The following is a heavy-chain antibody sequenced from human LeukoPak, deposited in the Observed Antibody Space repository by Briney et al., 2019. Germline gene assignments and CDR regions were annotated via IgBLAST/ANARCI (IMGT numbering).Heavy chain of an antibody. CDR2: INSDGSST. J-gene: IGHJ4*02. Sequence: GGSLRLSCAASGFTFSSYWMHWVRQAPGKGLVWVSRINSDGSSTSYADSVKGRFTISRDNAKNTLYLQMNSLRAEDTAVYYCAREMTTVTTHTEIWGNYFDYWGQGTLVTVSS. V-gene: IGHV3-74*01. D-gene: IGHD4-17*01. CDR3: AREMTTVTTHTEIWGNYFDY. CDR1: GFTFSSYW.